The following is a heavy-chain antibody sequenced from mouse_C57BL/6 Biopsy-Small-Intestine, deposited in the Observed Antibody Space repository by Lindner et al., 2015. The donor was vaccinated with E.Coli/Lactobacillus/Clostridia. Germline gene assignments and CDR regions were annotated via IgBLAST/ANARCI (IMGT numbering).Heavy chain of an antibody. Sequence: VQLQESGSDVMKPGASVRISCKTSGYDFGFYWMNWVKQRPGKGLEWIGQIFPGDGDTKYNGHFMGKAILTADRSSSTAYIQLSSLTSEDSAVYFCARGDGYMYFLDYWGQGTTLTVSS. D-gene: IGHD2-3*01. CDR2: IFPGDGDT. CDR1: GYDFGFYW. CDR3: ARGDGYMYFLDY. V-gene: IGHV1-80*01. J-gene: IGHJ2*01.